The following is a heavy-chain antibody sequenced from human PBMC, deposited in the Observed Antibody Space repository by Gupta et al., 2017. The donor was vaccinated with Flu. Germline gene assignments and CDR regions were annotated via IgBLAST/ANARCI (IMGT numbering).Heavy chain of an antibody. CDR3: AKVISDSTSWEYNPSYFDS. Sequence: EARLLESGGGLVQAGGSLGLSCAASGFAFSSYAITWVRQAPGKGLEWVSIISGTGGNTNYADSVRGRFTVSRDNSKNTLYLQMISLRVEDTAKYYCAKVISDSTSWEYNPSYFDSWGQGILVTVSS. V-gene: IGHV3-23*01. J-gene: IGHJ4*02. D-gene: IGHD6-13*01. CDR1: GFAFSSYA. CDR2: ISGTGGNT.